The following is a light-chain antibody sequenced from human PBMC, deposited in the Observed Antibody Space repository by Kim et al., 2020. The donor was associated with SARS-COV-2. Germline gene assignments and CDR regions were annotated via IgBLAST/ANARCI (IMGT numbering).Light chain of an antibody. Sequence: GQSITISCAGTSSDVGGYNFVSWLQHHPGKAPRLIIYDVTKRPSGVSDRFSGSKSGNTASLTISGLQAEDEADYYCVSSTVTTAPLFGGGTQLTVL. V-gene: IGLV2-14*03. J-gene: IGLJ2*01. CDR2: DVT. CDR3: VSSTVTTAPL. CDR1: SSDVGGYNF.